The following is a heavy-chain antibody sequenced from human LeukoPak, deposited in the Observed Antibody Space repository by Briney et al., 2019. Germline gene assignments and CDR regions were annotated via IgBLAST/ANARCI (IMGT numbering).Heavy chain of an antibody. CDR2: IKSKADDGTT. J-gene: IGHJ4*02. CDR1: GFTFTNAW. Sequence: GGSLRLSCIISGFTFTNAWMSWVRQTPGEALEWVGRIKSKADDGTTDYAAPVKGRFTISRDDSKNTLYLQMNSLKTEDTAVYYCTTVGDYDILTGYPIDYWGQGTLVTVSS. CDR3: TTVGDYDILTGYPIDY. D-gene: IGHD3-9*01. V-gene: IGHV3-15*01.